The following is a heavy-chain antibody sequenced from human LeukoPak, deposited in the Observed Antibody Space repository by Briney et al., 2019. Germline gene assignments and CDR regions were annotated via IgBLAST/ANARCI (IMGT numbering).Heavy chain of an antibody. D-gene: IGHD3-10*01. CDR2: IWYDGSNK. CDR1: GFTFSSYG. CDR3: ARDLHYYGSGSYYSGYYYYYYGMDV. J-gene: IGHJ6*02. Sequence: GGSLRLSCAASGFTFSSYGMHWVRQAPGKGLEWVAVIWYDGSNKYYADSVKGRFTISRDNSKNTLYLQMNSLRAEDTAVYYCARDLHYYGSGSYYSGYYYYYYGMDVWGQGTTVTVSS. V-gene: IGHV3-33*01.